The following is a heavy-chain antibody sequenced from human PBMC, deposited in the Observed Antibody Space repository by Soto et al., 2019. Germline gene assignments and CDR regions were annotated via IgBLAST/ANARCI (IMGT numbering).Heavy chain of an antibody. Sequence: GGSLRLSCAASGFTFSSYGMHWVRQAPGKGLEWVAVISYDGSNKYYADSVKGRFTISRDNSKNTLYLQMNSLRAEDTAVYYCAKDQEGSSFDYWGQGTLVTVSS. CDR1: GFTFSSYG. CDR3: AKDQEGSSFDY. V-gene: IGHV3-30*18. D-gene: IGHD6-6*01. J-gene: IGHJ4*02. CDR2: ISYDGSNK.